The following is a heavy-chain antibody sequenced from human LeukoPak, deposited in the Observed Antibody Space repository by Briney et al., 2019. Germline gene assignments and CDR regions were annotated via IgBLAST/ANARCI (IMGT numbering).Heavy chain of an antibody. Sequence: GESLKISCKGSGYSFTSYWIGWVRQMPGKGLEWMGIIYPGDSDTRYSPSFQGQVTISADKSISTAYLQWSSLKASDTAIYYCARRQHYYGSGSYYNPAWYFDLWGRGTLVTVSS. CDR1: GYSFTSYW. D-gene: IGHD3-10*01. J-gene: IGHJ2*01. CDR2: IYPGDSDT. CDR3: ARRQHYYGSGSYYNPAWYFDL. V-gene: IGHV5-51*01.